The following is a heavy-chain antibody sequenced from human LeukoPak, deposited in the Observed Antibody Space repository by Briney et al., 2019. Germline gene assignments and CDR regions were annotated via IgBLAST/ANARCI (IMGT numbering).Heavy chain of an antibody. D-gene: IGHD2-15*01. CDR3: ARSTPHRYFDL. J-gene: IGHJ2*01. V-gene: IGHV4-34*01. CDR2: INHSGST. CDR1: GGSFSGYY. Sequence: KPSETLSPTCAVYGGSFSGYYWSWIRQPPGKGLEWIGEINHSGSTNYNPSLKSRVTISVDTSKNQFSLKLSSVTAADTAVYYCARSTPHRYFDLWGRGTLVTVSS.